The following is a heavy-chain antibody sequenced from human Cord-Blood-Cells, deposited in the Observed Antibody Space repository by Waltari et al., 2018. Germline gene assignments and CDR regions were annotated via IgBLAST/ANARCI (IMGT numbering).Heavy chain of an antibody. Sequence: LQLVQSGAEVKKPVPSVKVSCQASGGNPCCHAISGVVQAPGQGLEWMGGIIPIFGTANYAQKFQGRVTITADESTSTAYMELSSLRSEDTAVYYCARQTGYRGSYPDYWGQGTLVTVSS. CDR2: IIPIFGTA. CDR3: ARQTGYRGSYPDY. V-gene: IGHV1-69*12. CDR1: GGNPCCHA. D-gene: IGHD1-26*01. J-gene: IGHJ4*02.